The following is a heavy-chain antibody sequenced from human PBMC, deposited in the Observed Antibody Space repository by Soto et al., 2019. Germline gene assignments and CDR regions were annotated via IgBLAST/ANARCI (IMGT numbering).Heavy chain of an antibody. V-gene: IGHV5-51*01. Sequence: GASLKISCWGSGYNFPNYWIGWVRQIPGKGLEWMGFIYPGDSATRYSPSFQGQVTISADKSINTAYLQWNSLEASDTAMYYCTRRSHGGSYSGSPDYWGQGTLVTVSS. CDR3: TRRSHGGSYSGSPDY. J-gene: IGHJ4*02. D-gene: IGHD1-26*01. CDR2: IYPGDSAT. CDR1: GYNFPNYW.